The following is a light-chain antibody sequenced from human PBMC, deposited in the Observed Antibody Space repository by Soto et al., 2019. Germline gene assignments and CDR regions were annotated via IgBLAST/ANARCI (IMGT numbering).Light chain of an antibody. CDR2: ASS. CDR1: QSISSY. CDR3: HQSDSTLRP. J-gene: IGKJ3*01. Sequence: DIQMTQSPSSLSASVGDRVTITCRASQSISSYLNWYQQKPGKAPKLLIYASSSLQSGVPSRFSGSGSGTDFTITIRSLYPEDFATYYFHQSDSTLRPFGPGTKVDIK. V-gene: IGKV1-39*01.